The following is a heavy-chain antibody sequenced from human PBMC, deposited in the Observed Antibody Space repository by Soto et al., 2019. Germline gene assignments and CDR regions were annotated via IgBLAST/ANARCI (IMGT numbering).Heavy chain of an antibody. D-gene: IGHD2-8*01. V-gene: IGHV3-66*03. CDR3: ARDHCTNGVCVVDY. J-gene: IGHJ4*02. Sequence: EVQLVESGGGLIQPGGSLRLSCAASGFTVSSNYMSWVRQAPGKGLEWVSVIYSGGSTYYADSVKGRFTISRDNSKNTLYLQMNSLRAEDTAVYYCARDHCTNGVCVVDYWGQGTLVTVSS. CDR2: IYSGGST. CDR1: GFTVSSNY.